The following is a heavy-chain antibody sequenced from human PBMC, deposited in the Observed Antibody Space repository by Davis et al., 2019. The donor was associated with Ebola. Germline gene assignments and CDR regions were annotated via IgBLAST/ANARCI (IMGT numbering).Heavy chain of an antibody. V-gene: IGHV4-30-4*08. CDR2: ISYSGNT. CDR1: GGSFSGYY. D-gene: IGHD3-10*01. CDR3: ATGAYYGSGYYFDY. J-gene: IGHJ4*02. Sequence: SETLSLTCAVYGGSFSGYYWSWIRQPPGKGLEWIGYISYSGNTYYNPSLKSRLTISVDTSENHFSLKLSSVTAADTAVYYCATGAYYGSGYYFDYWGQGTLVTVSS.